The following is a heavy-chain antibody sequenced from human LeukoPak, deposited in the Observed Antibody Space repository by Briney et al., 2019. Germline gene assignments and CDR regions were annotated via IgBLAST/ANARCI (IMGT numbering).Heavy chain of an antibody. D-gene: IGHD6-19*01. V-gene: IGHV1-2*02. CDR1: GYSFTDYY. J-gene: IGHJ4*02. CDR3: ATYTSAIQYFLY. CDR2: VNPSGGDT. Sequence: ASVKVSCKASGYSFTDYYIHWVRQAPGQGPEWMGWVNPSGGDTKYAQKFQDRVTMTRDTSISTAYLELSGLTSDDTAVYYCATYTSAIQYFLYWGLGTLVTVSS.